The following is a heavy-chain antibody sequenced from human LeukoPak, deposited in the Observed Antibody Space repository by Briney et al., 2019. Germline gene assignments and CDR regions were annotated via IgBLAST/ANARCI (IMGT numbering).Heavy chain of an antibody. CDR1: GLTFSRDS. Sequence: PGGSLRPSCAASGLTFSRDSMNCARQAPGHGLVWLSSISSSSSYIYYADSVKGRSTISRDNAKNSLYLQMNSLRDEDTAVYCCARDASYCGGDCYKGFFDYWGQGTLVTVSS. J-gene: IGHJ4*02. D-gene: IGHD2-21*02. CDR3: ARDASYCGGDCYKGFFDY. CDR2: ISSSSSYI. V-gene: IGHV3-21*01.